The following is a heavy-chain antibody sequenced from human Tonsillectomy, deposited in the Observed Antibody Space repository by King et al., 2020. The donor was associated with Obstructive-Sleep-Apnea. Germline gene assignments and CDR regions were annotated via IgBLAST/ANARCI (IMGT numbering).Heavy chain of an antibody. V-gene: IGHV3-30*04. Sequence: VQLVESGGDVVQPGRSLRVSCAASGFDFRSYEMHWVRQAPGKGLEWVSGISNDGSEKNYADSVKGRFIISRDNSRNTLYLEMNGLRAEDTAVYFCSRDYFVLMLNGDYGDAFDIWGQGTVVTVSS. CDR3: SRDYFVLMLNGDYGDAFDI. CDR2: ISNDGSEK. D-gene: IGHD4-17*01. CDR1: GFDFRSYE. J-gene: IGHJ3*02.